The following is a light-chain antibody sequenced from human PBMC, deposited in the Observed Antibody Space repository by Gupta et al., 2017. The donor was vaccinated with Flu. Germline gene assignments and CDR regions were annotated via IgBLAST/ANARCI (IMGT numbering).Light chain of an antibody. V-gene: IGKV3-15*01. CDR3: QVYNNWPRT. CDR1: QSVSSK. CDR2: GAS. J-gene: IGKJ4*01. Sequence: PATLSLAPGDRSALSCRASQSVSSKSDCYQYGVCQAPRLLISGASARSTPIPARLSGSGSGTEFTLTISILQGEDFGVYYCQVYNNWPRTFGGGTKVEIQ.